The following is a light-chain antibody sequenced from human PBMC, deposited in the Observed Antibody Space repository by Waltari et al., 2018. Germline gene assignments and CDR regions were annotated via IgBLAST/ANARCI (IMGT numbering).Light chain of an antibody. V-gene: IGLV2-8*01. CDR3: SSYAGSNNFVV. Sequence: QSALTQPPSASGSPGQSVTISCTGPSSDVGGYNYVSWYQQHPGRAPKLVIYEVSKRPSGVPDRFSGSKSGNTASLTVSGLQAEDEADFYCSSYAGSNNFVVFGGGTKLTVL. J-gene: IGLJ2*01. CDR2: EVS. CDR1: SSDVGGYNY.